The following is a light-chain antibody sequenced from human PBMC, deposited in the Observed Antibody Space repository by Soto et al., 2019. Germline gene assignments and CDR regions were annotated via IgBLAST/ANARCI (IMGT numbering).Light chain of an antibody. V-gene: IGKV3-20*01. J-gene: IGKJ1*01. CDR1: QSVSNNY. CDR2: GAS. CDR3: QQYGSSGT. Sequence: EIVLTQSPGTLSLSPGDRATLSCRASQSVSNNYLAWYQQKPGQALRLLIYGASNRATGIPDRFSGSGSGTDFTLTISRLEPEDFAVYYCQQYGSSGTFGQGTKVDIK.